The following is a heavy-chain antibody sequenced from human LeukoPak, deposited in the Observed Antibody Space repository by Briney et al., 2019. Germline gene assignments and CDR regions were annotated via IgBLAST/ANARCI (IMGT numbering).Heavy chain of an antibody. J-gene: IGHJ4*02. CDR1: GGSVSSGSYY. V-gene: IGHV4-61*01. CDR3: ARADPPYYDSSGYLDY. D-gene: IGHD3-22*01. CDR2: TYYSGST. Sequence: PSETLSLTCTVSGGSVSSGSYYWSWIRQPPGKGLEWIGYTYYSGSTNYNPSLKSRVTISVGTSKKQFSLKLSSVTAADTAVYYCARADPPYYDSSGYLDYWGQGTLVTVSS.